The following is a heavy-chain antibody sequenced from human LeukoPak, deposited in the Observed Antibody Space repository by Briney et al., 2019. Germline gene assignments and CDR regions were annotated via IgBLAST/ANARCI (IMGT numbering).Heavy chain of an antibody. CDR3: ARRVYSGSYNWYFDL. Sequence: SETLSLPCTVSGGSISSGGSYWRWIRQPAGEGLEWIGSIPYSGSTYTNPSHKSRVTISVDTSKTQFSLKLSSVTAPDTAVYYCARRVYSGSYNWYFDLWGRGTLVTVSS. D-gene: IGHD1-26*01. J-gene: IGHJ2*01. CDR2: IPYSGST. CDR1: GGSISSGGSY. V-gene: IGHV4-39*01.